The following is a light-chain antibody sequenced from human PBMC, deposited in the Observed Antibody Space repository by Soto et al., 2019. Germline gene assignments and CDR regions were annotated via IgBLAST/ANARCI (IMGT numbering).Light chain of an antibody. CDR3: QQRSNWPGIT. V-gene: IGKV3-15*01. J-gene: IGKJ5*01. CDR1: QSISNN. CDR2: GAS. Sequence: EIVMTQSPATLSVSPGERATLSCRASQSISNNLAWYQQKPGQAPRLLIYGASTRANSIPARFSGSGSGTEFTLTISSLQSEDFAVYYCQQRSNWPGITFGQGTRLEIK.